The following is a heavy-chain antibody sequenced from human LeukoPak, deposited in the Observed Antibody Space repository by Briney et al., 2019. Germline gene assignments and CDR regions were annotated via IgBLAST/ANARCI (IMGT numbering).Heavy chain of an antibody. CDR1: GYTFTSYD. Sequence: ASVKVSCKASGYTFTSYDINWVRQATGQGLEWLGWMNPNSGNTGYAQKFQGRVTMTRDTSISTAYMELSRLRSDDTAVYYCARGKFRGVILSPFYYFDYWGQGTLVTVSS. J-gene: IGHJ4*02. D-gene: IGHD3-16*01. CDR2: MNPNSGNT. CDR3: ARGKFRGVILSPFYYFDY. V-gene: IGHV1-8*01.